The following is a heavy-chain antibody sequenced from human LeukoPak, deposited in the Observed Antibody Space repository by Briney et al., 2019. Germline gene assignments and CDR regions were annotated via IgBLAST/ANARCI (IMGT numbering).Heavy chain of an antibody. J-gene: IGHJ4*02. Sequence: SETLSLTCSVSGGSISSLYWSWIRQPPGKGLEWIGYIYYTGSTNYNPSLKSRVTISVDTSKKQFSLKLSSVTAADTAVYYCARGYSSSWNYFDYWGQGTLVTVSS. D-gene: IGHD6-13*01. CDR1: GGSISSLY. CDR2: IYYTGST. V-gene: IGHV4-59*01. CDR3: ARGYSSSWNYFDY.